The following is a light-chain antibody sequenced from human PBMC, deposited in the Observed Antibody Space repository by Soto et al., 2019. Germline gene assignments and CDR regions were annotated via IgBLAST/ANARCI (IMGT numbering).Light chain of an antibody. V-gene: IGKV3-20*01. Sequence: EIVLTQSPGTLSLSPGERATLSCRASQSVSSSYLAWYQQKPGQAPGLLIYGASSRATGIPDRFSGSGSGTDFTLTISRLEPDDFAVYYCQQYVSSPITFGQGTRLEIK. J-gene: IGKJ5*01. CDR3: QQYVSSPIT. CDR1: QSVSSSY. CDR2: GAS.